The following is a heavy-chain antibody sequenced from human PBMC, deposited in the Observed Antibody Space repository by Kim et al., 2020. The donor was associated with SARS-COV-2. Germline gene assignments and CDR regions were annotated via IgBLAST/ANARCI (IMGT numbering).Heavy chain of an antibody. CDR2: INPSGGST. CDR3: ARDRFDWNNRYGMDV. V-gene: IGHV1-46*01. J-gene: IGHJ6*02. Sequence: ASVKVSCKASGYTFTSYYMHWVRQAPGQGLEWMGIINPSGGSTSYAQKFQGRVTMTRDTSTSTVYMELSSLRSEDTAVYYCARDRFDWNNRYGMDVWGQGTTVTVSS. CDR1: GYTFTSYY. D-gene: IGHD3-9*01.